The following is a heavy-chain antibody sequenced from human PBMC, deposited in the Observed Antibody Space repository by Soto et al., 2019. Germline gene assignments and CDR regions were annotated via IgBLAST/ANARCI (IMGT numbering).Heavy chain of an antibody. CDR3: ARAHRRFRALGYCSGGSCSPLDY. Sequence: QVQLQQWGAGLLKPSETLSLTCAVYGGSFNGYYWSWIRQPPGKGLGWIGEINHSGSTNYNPSLKSRVTISVDTSKNQFSLKLSSVTAADTAVYYCARAHRRFRALGYCSGGSCSPLDYWGQGTLVTVSS. V-gene: IGHV4-34*01. D-gene: IGHD2-15*01. J-gene: IGHJ4*02. CDR2: INHSGST. CDR1: GGSFNGYY.